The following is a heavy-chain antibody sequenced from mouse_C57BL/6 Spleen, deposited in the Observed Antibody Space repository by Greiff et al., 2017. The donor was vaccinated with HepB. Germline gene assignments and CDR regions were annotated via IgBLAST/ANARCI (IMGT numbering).Heavy chain of an antibody. J-gene: IGHJ2*01. D-gene: IGHD1-1*01. V-gene: IGHV1-69*01. Sequence: VQLQQPGAELVMPGASVKLSCKASGYTFTSYWMHWVKQRPGQGLEWIREIDPSDSYTNYNQKFKGKSTLTVDKSSSTAYMQLSSLTSEDSAVYYCARSYGSSYFDYWGQGTTLTVSS. CDR3: ARSYGSSYFDY. CDR2: IDPSDSYT. CDR1: GYTFTSYW.